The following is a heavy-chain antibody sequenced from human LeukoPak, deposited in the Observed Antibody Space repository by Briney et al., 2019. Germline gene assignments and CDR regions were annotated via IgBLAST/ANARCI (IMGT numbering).Heavy chain of an antibody. CDR1: GLTFSSYA. Sequence: PGGTLRLSCAVYGLTFSSYAMSWVRQAPGKGLEWVAVISYDGSNKYYADSVRGRFTISRDNSKNTLYLQMNSLRAEDTAVYYCVATLDYWGQGTLVTVSS. J-gene: IGHJ4*02. CDR2: ISYDGSNK. V-gene: IGHV3-30*11. CDR3: VATLDY.